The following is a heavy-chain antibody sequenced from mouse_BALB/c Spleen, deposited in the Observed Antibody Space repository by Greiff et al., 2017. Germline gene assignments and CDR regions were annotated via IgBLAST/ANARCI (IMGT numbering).Heavy chain of an antibody. D-gene: IGHD4-1*01. Sequence: QVQLQQSGAELMKPGASVKISCKATGYTFSSYWIEWVKQRPGHGLEWIGEILPGSGSTNYNEKFKGKATFTAYTSSNTAYMQLSSLTSEDSAVYYCARVRTGTEAMDYWGQGTSVTVSS. J-gene: IGHJ4*01. CDR1: GYTFSSYW. V-gene: IGHV1-9*01. CDR3: ARVRTGTEAMDY. CDR2: ILPGSGST.